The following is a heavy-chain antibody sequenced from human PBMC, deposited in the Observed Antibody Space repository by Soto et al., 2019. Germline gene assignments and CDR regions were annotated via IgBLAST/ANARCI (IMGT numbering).Heavy chain of an antibody. Sequence: GSLRLSCAASGFTFSSYSMNWVRQAPGKGLEWVSSISSSSSYIYYADSVKGRFTISRDNAKNSLYLQMNSLRAEDTAVYYCARAGVEKYYYGSGSYSDYWGQGTLVTVSS. CDR3: ARAGVEKYYYGSGSYSDY. CDR1: GFTFSSYS. D-gene: IGHD3-10*01. V-gene: IGHV3-21*01. J-gene: IGHJ4*02. CDR2: ISSSSSYI.